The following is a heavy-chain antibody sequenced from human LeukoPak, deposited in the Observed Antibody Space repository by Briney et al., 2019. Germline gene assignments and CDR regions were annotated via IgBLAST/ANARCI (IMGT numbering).Heavy chain of an antibody. V-gene: IGHV3-30*04. CDR1: GFTFSIFP. J-gene: IGHJ4*02. Sequence: QPGRSLRFSCEASGFTFSIFPMHWVRQAPGKGLEWVALLSSGSEKYYADSVKGRFTISRDNSKNMPYLQMNSLRADDTAVYYCAQDFERSAVYNFDSWGQGTLVIVSS. CDR3: AQDFERSAVYNFDS. CDR2: LSSGSEK. D-gene: IGHD3-9*01.